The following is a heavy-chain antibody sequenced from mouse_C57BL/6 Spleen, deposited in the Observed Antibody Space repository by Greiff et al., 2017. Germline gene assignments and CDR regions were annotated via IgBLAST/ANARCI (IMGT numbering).Heavy chain of an antibody. CDR1: GYTFTSYW. J-gene: IGHJ4*01. Sequence: QVQLQQPGAELVKPGASVKMSCKASGYTFTSYWITWVKQRPGQGLEWIGDIYPGSGSTNYNEKFKSKATLNVDTSSSTTYMQLSSLTSENSAVYYWARHYSNCLADWGQGTSVTVSS. CDR3: ARHYSNCLAD. V-gene: IGHV1-55*01. CDR2: IYPGSGST. D-gene: IGHD2-5*01.